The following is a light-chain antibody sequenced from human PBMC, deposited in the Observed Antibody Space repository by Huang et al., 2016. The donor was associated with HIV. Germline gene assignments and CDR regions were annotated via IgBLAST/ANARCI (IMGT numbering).Light chain of an antibody. CDR2: AAS. CDR3: QQYDSTPRT. J-gene: IGKJ1*01. CDR1: QGIRRS. Sequence: DIQMTQSPSSLSASVGDRVTITCRAIQGIRRSLAWYQHKLGKAPKLLLHAASSLESGVPSRFSGSGSGTDYSLTISSLQPEDFATYYCQQYDSTPRTFGQGTKVEIK. V-gene: IGKV1-NL1*01.